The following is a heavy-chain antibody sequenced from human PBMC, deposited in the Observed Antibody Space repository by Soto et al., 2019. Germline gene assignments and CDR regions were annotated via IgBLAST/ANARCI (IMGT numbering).Heavy chain of an antibody. D-gene: IGHD5-12*01. CDR3: ARGDYSGYDSFDI. V-gene: IGHV4-31*03. CDR1: GGCISSGGYY. CDR2: IYYSGST. J-gene: IGHJ3*02. Sequence: PSETVSLTCTVSGGCISSGGYYWSWIRQHPGKGLEWIGYIYYSGSTYYNPSLKSRVTISVDTSKNQFSLKLSSVTAADTAVYYCARGDYSGYDSFDIWGQGTMVTVSS.